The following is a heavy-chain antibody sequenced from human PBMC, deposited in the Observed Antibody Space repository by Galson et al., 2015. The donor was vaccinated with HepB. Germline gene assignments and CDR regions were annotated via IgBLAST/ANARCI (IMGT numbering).Heavy chain of an antibody. CDR3: ARRNFDEEAFDY. J-gene: IGHJ4*02. V-gene: IGHV1-18*01. CDR1: GYTFTSHT. Sequence: SVKVSCKASGYTFTSHTLDWLRQAPGQEPEWVGRINTYNGQTDFAQKLQGRVTMTIETSTSTAHLELRSLSSDDTAVYYCARRNFDEEAFDYWGQGTLVTVSS. CDR2: INTYNGQT.